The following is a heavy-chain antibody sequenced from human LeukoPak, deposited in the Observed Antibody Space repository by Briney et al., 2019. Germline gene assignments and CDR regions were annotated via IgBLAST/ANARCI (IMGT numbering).Heavy chain of an antibody. D-gene: IGHD1-26*01. CDR3: ARFWISGSYIVNWFDP. J-gene: IGHJ5*02. CDR1: GYSFTSYW. Sequence: PGGSLRLSCAASGYSFTSYWIGWVRQMPGKGLEWMGIIYPGDSDTRYSPSFQGQVTISADKSISTAYLQWSSLKASDTAMYYCARFWISGSYIVNWFDPWGQGTLVTVSS. CDR2: IYPGDSDT. V-gene: IGHV5-51*01.